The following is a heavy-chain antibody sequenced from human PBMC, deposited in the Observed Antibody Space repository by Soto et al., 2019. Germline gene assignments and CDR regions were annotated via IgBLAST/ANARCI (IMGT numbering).Heavy chain of an antibody. D-gene: IGHD3-3*01. V-gene: IGHV3-74*01. CDR3: ASTTGSIFGVVISAFDI. Sequence: GGSLRLSCAASGFTFSNYWMHWVRQGPGKGLVWVSRISSDGRSTSYADSVKGRFTISRDNAKNTVYLQMNSLRAEDTAMYYCASTTGSIFGVVISAFDIWGQGTMVTVSS. CDR1: GFTFSNYW. CDR2: ISSDGRST. J-gene: IGHJ3*02.